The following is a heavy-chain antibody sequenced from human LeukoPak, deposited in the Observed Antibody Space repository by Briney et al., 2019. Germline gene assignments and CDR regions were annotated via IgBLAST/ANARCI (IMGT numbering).Heavy chain of an antibody. V-gene: IGHV4-38-2*02. CDR1: GYSISSGYY. Sequence: SETLSLTCIVSGYSISSGYYWGWIRQPPGKGLEWIGNIHHSGSTYYNPSLKSRVTISVDTSKNQLSLELSSVTAADTAVYYCARVAAGIGFFQHWGQGTLVTVSS. D-gene: IGHD6-13*01. J-gene: IGHJ1*01. CDR3: ARVAAGIGFFQH. CDR2: IHHSGST.